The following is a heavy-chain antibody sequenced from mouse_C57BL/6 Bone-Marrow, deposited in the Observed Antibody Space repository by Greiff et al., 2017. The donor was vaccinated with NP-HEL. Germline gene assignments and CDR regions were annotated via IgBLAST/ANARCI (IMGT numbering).Heavy chain of an antibody. V-gene: IGHV1-82*01. CDR1: GYAFSSSW. Sequence: QVQLQQSGPELVKPGASVKISCKASGYAFSSSWMNWVKQRPGKGLEWIGRIYPGDGDTNYNGKFKGKATLTADKSSSTAYMQLSSLTSEDSAVYFCARYYYGSIYYAMDYWGQGTSVTVSS. J-gene: IGHJ4*01. D-gene: IGHD1-1*01. CDR2: IYPGDGDT. CDR3: ARYYYGSIYYAMDY.